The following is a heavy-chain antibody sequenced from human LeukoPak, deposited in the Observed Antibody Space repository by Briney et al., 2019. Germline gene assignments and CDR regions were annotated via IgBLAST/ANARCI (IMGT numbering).Heavy chain of an antibody. D-gene: IGHD3-22*01. Sequence: GGSLRLSCAASGFMFSNYVISWVRQAPGKGLECLTAIISSGTTRYYAESVKGRFTISRDNSNNTVFLEMNSLRVEDAAVYYCAKSLTIWSSGSLDHWDQGTLVTVSS. CDR2: IISSGTTR. V-gene: IGHV3-23*01. J-gene: IGHJ4*02. CDR3: AKSLTIWSSGSLDH. CDR1: GFMFSNYV.